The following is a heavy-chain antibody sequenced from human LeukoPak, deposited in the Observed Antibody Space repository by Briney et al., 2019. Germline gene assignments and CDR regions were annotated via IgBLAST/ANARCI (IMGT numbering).Heavy chain of an antibody. V-gene: IGHV4-39*07. D-gene: IGHD3-22*01. Sequence: SETLSLTCTVSGGSISSRSYYWGWIRQPPGKGLEWIGEINHSGSTNYNPSLKSRVTISVDTSKNQFSLKLSSVTAADTAVYYCARGPLHYYDSSGYYMTQSQRDAFDIWGQGTMVTVSS. CDR1: GGSISSRSYY. CDR3: ARGPLHYYDSSGYYMTQSQRDAFDI. CDR2: INHSGST. J-gene: IGHJ3*02.